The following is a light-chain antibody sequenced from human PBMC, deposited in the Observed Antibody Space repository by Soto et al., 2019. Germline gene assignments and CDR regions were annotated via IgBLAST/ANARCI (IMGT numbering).Light chain of an antibody. J-gene: IGLJ1*01. V-gene: IGLV2-14*01. CDR3: KSYAGSNTYV. CDR2: EVS. CDR1: SSVIGGYNY. Sequence: QSVLTQPASVSGSPGQSITISCTGASSVIGGYNYVSWYQHRPGKAPRLMIYEVSNRPPGVSNRFSGSKSGNTASLTISGLQAADEADYFCKSYAGSNTYVFGSGTKVTVL.